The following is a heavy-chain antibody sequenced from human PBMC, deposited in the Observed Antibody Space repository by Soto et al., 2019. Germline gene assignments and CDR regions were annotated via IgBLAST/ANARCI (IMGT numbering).Heavy chain of an antibody. CDR3: ARGRYNYYGSGSHEDYYYGMDV. V-gene: IGHV4-34*01. CDR2: INHSGST. Sequence: PSETLSLTCAVYGGSFSGYYWSWIRQPPGKGLEWIGEINHSGSTNYNPSLKSRVTISVDTSKNQFSLKLSSVTAADTAVYYCARGRYNYYGSGSHEDYYYGMDVWGQGTTVTVSS. CDR1: GGSFSGYY. J-gene: IGHJ6*02. D-gene: IGHD3-10*01.